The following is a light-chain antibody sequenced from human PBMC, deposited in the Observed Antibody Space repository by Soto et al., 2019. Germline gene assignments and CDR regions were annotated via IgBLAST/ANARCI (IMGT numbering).Light chain of an antibody. CDR3: QRFDNSPT. Sequence: EIVLTQSPATLSLSPGERVTLSCGASQSLTNNFLAWYQQRPGLAPKLLIFDVSTRATGIPDRFSGSGSGTDFTLTSSRLEPEDFAVYYCQRFDNSPTFGGGTKVEFK. J-gene: IGKJ4*01. CDR2: DVS. CDR1: QSLTNNF. V-gene: IGKV3D-20*01.